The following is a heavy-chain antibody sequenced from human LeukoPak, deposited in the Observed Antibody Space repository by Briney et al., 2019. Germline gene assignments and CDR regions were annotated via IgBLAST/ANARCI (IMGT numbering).Heavy chain of an antibody. Sequence: PSETLSLTCTVSGGSISSYYWSWIRQPPGKGLEWIGYIHYSGSTNYNPSLKSRVTISVDTSKNQFSLNLMSVTAADTAVYYCTRDTGTTGEVKFDPWGQGTLVTVSS. D-gene: IGHD4-17*01. CDR1: GGSISSYY. CDR2: IHYSGST. J-gene: IGHJ5*02. CDR3: TRDTGTTGEVKFDP. V-gene: IGHV4-59*12.